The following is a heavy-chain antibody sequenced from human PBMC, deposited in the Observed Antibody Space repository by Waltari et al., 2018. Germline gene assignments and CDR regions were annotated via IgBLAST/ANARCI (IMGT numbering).Heavy chain of an antibody. Sequence: QVQLQQWGAGLLKPSETLSLTCAVSGGSFSGYYWSWIRQPPGKGLEWIGEINHSGSTNYNPSLKSRVTISVDTSKNQFSLKLSSVTAADTAVYYCARVYRGRHAMQPGFDYWGQGTLVTVSS. V-gene: IGHV4-34*01. CDR2: INHSGST. CDR3: ARVYRGRHAMQPGFDY. D-gene: IGHD2-2*01. J-gene: IGHJ4*02. CDR1: GGSFSGYY.